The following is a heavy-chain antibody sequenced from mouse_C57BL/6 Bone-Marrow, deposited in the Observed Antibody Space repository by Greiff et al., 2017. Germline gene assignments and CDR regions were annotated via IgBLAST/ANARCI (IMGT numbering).Heavy chain of an antibody. Sequence: VKLQQPGAELVKPGASVKMSCKASGYTFTSYWITWVKQRPGQGLEWIGDIYPGSGSTNYNEKFKSKATLTVDKSSSTAYMQLSSLTSEDSAVYYCAILGPDYWGQGTTLTVSS. CDR1: GYTFTSYW. CDR2: IYPGSGST. V-gene: IGHV1-55*01. J-gene: IGHJ2*01. CDR3: AILGPDY. D-gene: IGHD4-1*01.